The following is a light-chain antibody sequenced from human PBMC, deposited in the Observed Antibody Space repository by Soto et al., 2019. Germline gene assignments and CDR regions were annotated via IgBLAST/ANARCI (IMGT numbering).Light chain of an antibody. Sequence: IVLTRSPATLCLSPRETSTPACRASQSVSSYLAWYQQKPGQAPRLLIYDASTRDTGVPARFSGSGSGTDFTLTITSLEPEDFAVYYCQQRSNWPPTFGQGTKVDIK. J-gene: IGKJ1*01. CDR2: DAS. V-gene: IGKV3-11*01. CDR1: QSVSSY. CDR3: QQRSNWPPT.